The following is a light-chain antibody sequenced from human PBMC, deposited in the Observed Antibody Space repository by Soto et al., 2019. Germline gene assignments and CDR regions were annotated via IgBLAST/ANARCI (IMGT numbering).Light chain of an antibody. CDR3: HQYNSYTWT. Sequence: IQMTQSPSTLSASVGDRVTITCRASQSVSDWLAWYQQKPGNPPKLLIYDTSRLESAVPSRFSASGSGTEFTLTISGLQPGDVATYYCHQYNSYTWTVGRGNKV. V-gene: IGKV1-5*01. CDR1: QSVSDW. CDR2: DTS. J-gene: IGKJ1*01.